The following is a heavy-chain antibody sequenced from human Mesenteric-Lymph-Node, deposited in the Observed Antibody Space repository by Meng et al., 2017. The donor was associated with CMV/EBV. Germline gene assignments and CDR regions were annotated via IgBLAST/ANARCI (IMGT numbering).Heavy chain of an antibody. Sequence: ASVKVSCKALGDSFNTYTFNWVRQAPGQGLEWVGWINPNSGGTNYAQKFQGRVTMTRDTSVSTAYMELSSLRPDDTAVYYCARSREVDAYFDFWGQGTLVTVSS. V-gene: IGHV1-2*02. CDR2: INPNSGGT. CDR1: GDSFNTYT. D-gene: IGHD5-24*01. CDR3: ARSREVDAYFDF. J-gene: IGHJ4*02.